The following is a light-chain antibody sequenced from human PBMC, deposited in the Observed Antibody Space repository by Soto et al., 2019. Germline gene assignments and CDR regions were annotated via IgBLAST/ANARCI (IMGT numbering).Light chain of an antibody. J-gene: IGKJ4*01. CDR2: GSS. CDR1: ENVGTN. V-gene: IGKV3D-15*01. CDR3: QQYNNWGLS. Sequence: IVMTQSPATLSVSPGEGVTLSCRASENVGTNLAWYQQKPGQAPRLLIYGSSTMATGIPATFSGSGSGTEITLTISSLQSEESAIYYCQQYNNWGLSFGGGTKVEIK.